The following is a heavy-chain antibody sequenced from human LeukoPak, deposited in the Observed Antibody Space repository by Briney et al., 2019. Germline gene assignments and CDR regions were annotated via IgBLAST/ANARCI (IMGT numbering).Heavy chain of an antibody. V-gene: IGHV4-39*01. CDR3: ASSGYSSRYYYYYMDV. CDR1: GGSISSSSYY. Sequence: PSETLSLTCTVSGGSISSSSYYWGWIRQPPGKGLEWIGSIYYSGSTYYSPSLKSRVTISVDTSKNQFSLKLSSVTAADTAVYYCASSGYSSRYYYYYMDVWGKGTTVTVSS. CDR2: IYYSGST. J-gene: IGHJ6*03. D-gene: IGHD6-13*01.